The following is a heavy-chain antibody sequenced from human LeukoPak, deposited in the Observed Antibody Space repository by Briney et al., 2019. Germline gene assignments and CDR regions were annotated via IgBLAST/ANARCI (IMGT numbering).Heavy chain of an antibody. J-gene: IGHJ5*02. CDR2: IYTSGST. D-gene: IGHD2-15*01. Sequence: PSETLSLTCTVSGGSISSYYWSWIRQPAGKGLEWIGRIYTSGSTNYNPSLKSRVTMSVDTSKNQFSLKLSSVTAADTAVYYCARDSGRVAASGDWFDPWGQGTLVTVSS. CDR3: ARDSGRVAASGDWFDP. CDR1: GGSISSYY. V-gene: IGHV4-4*07.